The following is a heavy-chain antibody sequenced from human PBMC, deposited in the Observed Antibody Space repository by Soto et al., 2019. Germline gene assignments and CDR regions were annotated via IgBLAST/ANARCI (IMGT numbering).Heavy chain of an antibody. CDR1: GSSISSGDYY. V-gene: IGHV4-30-4*01. D-gene: IGHD3-3*01. J-gene: IGHJ3*02. CDR3: ARARHYYDLWCGYYLPHLFAI. Sequence: LCLTYTVSGSSISSGDYYWSWIRQPPGKGLEGIGYIYYSGSTYYNPSLKSRVTISVDTSKNQFSLKLSSVTAADTAVYYCARARHYYDLWCGYYLPHLFAIWGQGSIVIVS. CDR2: IYYSGST.